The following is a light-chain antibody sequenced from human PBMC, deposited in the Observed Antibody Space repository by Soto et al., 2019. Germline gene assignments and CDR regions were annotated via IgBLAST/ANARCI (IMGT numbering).Light chain of an antibody. CDR2: GVT. CDR1: SSDVGSYNL. J-gene: IGLJ1*01. Sequence: QSALTQPASVSGSPGQSITISCTGTSSDVGSYNLVSWYQQHPGKAPKLMIYGVTNRPSGVSNRFSGSKTGNTASLTISGLQAEDEADYYCFSHRSGDSHVFGTGTKVTVL. CDR3: FSHRSGDSHV. V-gene: IGLV2-14*02.